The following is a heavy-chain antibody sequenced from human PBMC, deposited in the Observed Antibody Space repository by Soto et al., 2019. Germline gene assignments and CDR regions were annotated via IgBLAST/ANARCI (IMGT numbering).Heavy chain of an antibody. CDR1: GGSISSGDYY. CDR2: IYYSGST. D-gene: IGHD3-22*01. Sequence: QVQLQESGPGLVKPSQTLSLTCTVSGGSISSGDYYWSWIRQPPGKGLEWIGYIYYSGSTYYNPSLKSRVTISVDTSKNQFSLKLSSVTAADTAVYYCAREGRYYYDSSGFPPDDWGQGTLVTVSS. J-gene: IGHJ4*02. V-gene: IGHV4-30-4*01. CDR3: AREGRYYYDSSGFPPDD.